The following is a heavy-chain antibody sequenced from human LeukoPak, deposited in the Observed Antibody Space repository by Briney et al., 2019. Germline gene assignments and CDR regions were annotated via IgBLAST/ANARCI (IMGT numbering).Heavy chain of an antibody. CDR1: GFAFSSYV. V-gene: IGHV3-23*01. CDR2: ISNTGGST. CDR3: ARTGYSSGWSFDDAFDI. J-gene: IGHJ3*02. Sequence: GGSLRLSCAASGFAFSSYVMTWVRQAPGKGLEWVSSISNTGGSTYYADSVKGRFTISRDNSKNTLYLQMNSLRAEDTAVYYCARTGYSSGWSFDDAFDIWGQGTMVTVSS. D-gene: IGHD6-19*01.